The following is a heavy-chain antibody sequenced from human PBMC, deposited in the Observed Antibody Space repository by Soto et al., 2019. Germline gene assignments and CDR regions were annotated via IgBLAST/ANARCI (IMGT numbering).Heavy chain of an antibody. CDR2: IYYGGGT. CDR3: ARRGYWNYFDY. CDR1: GGSISSSSYY. V-gene: IGHV4-39*01. Sequence: SETLSLTCTVSGGSISSSSYYWGWIRQPPGKGLGWFGSIYYGGGTYYNPSLKSRVTISVDTSKNQFSLKLSSVTAADTAVYYCARRGYWNYFDYWGQGTLVTVSS. D-gene: IGHD1-1*01. J-gene: IGHJ4*02.